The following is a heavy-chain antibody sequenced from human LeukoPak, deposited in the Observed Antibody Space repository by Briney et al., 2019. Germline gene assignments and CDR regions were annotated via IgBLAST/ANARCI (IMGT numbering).Heavy chain of an antibody. CDR2: IIPILGIA. J-gene: IGHJ1*01. CDR3: ARDRGAYYYDSSGPFEYFQH. D-gene: IGHD3-22*01. Sequence: ASVKVSCKASGGTFSSYAISWVRQAPGQGLEWMGRIIPILGIANYAQKFQGRVTITADKSTSTAYMELSSLRSEDTAVYYCARDRGAYYYDSSGPFEYFQHWGQGTLVTVSS. CDR1: GGTFSSYA. V-gene: IGHV1-69*04.